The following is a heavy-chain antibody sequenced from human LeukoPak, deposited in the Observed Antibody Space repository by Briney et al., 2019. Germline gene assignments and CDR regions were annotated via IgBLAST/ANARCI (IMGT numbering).Heavy chain of an antibody. Sequence: ASVKVSCKASGGTFSSYAISWVRQAPGQGLEWMGGIIAILGTPNYAQKFQGRVTIIADESTTTAYMELSSLRSEDTAMYYCARGGSSQSLDYWGQGTLVTVSS. J-gene: IGHJ4*02. CDR3: ARGGSSQSLDY. CDR2: IIAILGTP. CDR1: GGTFSSYA. D-gene: IGHD2-15*01. V-gene: IGHV1-69*13.